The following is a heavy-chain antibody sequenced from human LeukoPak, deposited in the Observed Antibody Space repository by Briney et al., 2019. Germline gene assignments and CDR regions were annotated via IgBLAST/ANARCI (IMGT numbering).Heavy chain of an antibody. CDR2: ISSSGRTI. Sequence: GGSLRLSCAASGFIFSDYYLIWIRQAPGKGLEWLSYISSSGRTIYYADSVKGRFTISRDNAKNSLYLQMNSLRAEDSAVYYCARQLRRYYYDTSGYNDWGQGTLVTVSS. J-gene: IGHJ4*02. CDR3: ARQLRRYYYDTSGYND. V-gene: IGHV3-11*04. CDR1: GFIFSDYY. D-gene: IGHD3-22*01.